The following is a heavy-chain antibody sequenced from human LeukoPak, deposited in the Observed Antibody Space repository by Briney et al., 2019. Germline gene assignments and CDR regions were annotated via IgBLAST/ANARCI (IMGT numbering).Heavy chain of an antibody. Sequence: GGSLRLSCAASGFTFSSYAMHWVRQAPGKGLEWVAVISYDGSNKYYADSVKGRFTISRDNSKNTLYLQMNSLRAEDTAVYYCARNPSSSGWLFDYWGQGTLVTVSS. D-gene: IGHD6-19*01. CDR3: ARNPSSSGWLFDY. V-gene: IGHV3-30*04. J-gene: IGHJ4*02. CDR2: ISYDGSNK. CDR1: GFTFSSYA.